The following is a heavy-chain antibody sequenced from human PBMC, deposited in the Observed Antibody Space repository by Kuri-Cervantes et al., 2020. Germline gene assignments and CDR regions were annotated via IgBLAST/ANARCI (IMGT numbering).Heavy chain of an antibody. J-gene: IGHJ4*02. V-gene: IGHV3-21*01. CDR2: ISSSSSYI. D-gene: IGHD2-2*01. CDR1: GFTFSSYS. CDR3: AREGIYCSSISCLDY. Sequence: ETLSLTCAASGFTFSSYSMNWVRQAPGKGLEWVSSISSSSSYIYYADSVKGRFTISRDNAKNSLYLQMNSLRAEDTAVYYCAREGIYCSSISCLDYWGQGALVTVSS.